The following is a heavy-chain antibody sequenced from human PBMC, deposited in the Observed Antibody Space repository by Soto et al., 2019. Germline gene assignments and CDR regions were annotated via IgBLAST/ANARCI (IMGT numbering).Heavy chain of an antibody. J-gene: IGHJ6*02. Sequence: SVKVSCKASGVTFSSYAISWVRQAPGQGLEWMGGIIPIFGTANYAQKFQGRVTITADESTSTAYMELSSLRSEDTAVYYCARSSLYCSSTSCLSYYYYYYGMNVWGQGTTVTVSS. CDR2: IIPIFGTA. V-gene: IGHV1-69*13. CDR1: GVTFSSYA. D-gene: IGHD2-2*01. CDR3: ARSSLYCSSTSCLSYYYYYYGMNV.